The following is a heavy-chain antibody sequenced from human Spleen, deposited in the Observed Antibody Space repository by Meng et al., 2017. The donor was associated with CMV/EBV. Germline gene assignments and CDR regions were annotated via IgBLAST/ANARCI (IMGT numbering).Heavy chain of an antibody. CDR3: ARETGYCSSTSCSRPPMDV. V-gene: IGHV3-21*01. CDR2: ISSSSSYI. Sequence: GESLKISCAASGFTFSSYSMNWVRQAPGKGLEWVSSISSSSSYIYYADSVKGRFTISRDNAKNSLYLQMNSLRAEDTAVYYYARETGYCSSTSCSRPPMDVWGQGTTVTVSS. CDR1: GFTFSSYS. D-gene: IGHD2-2*03. J-gene: IGHJ6*02.